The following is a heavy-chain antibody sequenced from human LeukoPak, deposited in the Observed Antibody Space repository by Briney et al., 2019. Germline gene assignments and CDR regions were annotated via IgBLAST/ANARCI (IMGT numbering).Heavy chain of an antibody. J-gene: IGHJ6*03. CDR3: ARDPYFGELSPHVYYWYMDV. V-gene: IGHV3-15*01. CDR1: GFTLSNAW. D-gene: IGHD3-10*01. CDR2: IKSKANGETR. Sequence: GGSLRLSCAASGFTLSNAWMNWVRQAPSKGLEWVGLIKSKANGETRDYAAPVKGRFTISRDDSDNTLYLQMNSLRAEDTAVYYCARDPYFGELSPHVYYWYMDVWGKGTTVTISS.